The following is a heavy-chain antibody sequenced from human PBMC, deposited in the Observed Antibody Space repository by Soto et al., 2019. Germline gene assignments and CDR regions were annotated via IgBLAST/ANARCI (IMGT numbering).Heavy chain of an antibody. CDR1: GGTFSSYA. CDR3: VRVSYHSYDFWSGPIDY. CDR2: IIPIFGTA. D-gene: IGHD3-3*01. V-gene: IGHV1-69*13. Sequence: SVKVSCKASGGTFSSYAISWVRQAPGQGLEWMGGIIPIFGTANYAQKFQGRVTITADESTSTAYMELSSLRSEDTAVYYCVRVSYHSYDFWSGPIDYWGQGTLVTVSS. J-gene: IGHJ4*02.